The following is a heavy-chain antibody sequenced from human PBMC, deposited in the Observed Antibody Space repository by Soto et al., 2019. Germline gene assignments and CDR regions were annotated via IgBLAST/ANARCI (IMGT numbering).Heavy chain of an antibody. D-gene: IGHD2-21*01. CDR1: GSPVNSGSHY. CDR2: IYVTGAV. V-gene: IGHV4-31*03. CDR3: ARLRIATNNFKWFDR. Sequence: PSETLSLTCTVSGSPVNSGSHYWSWSRQVPGKGLEWIGHIYVTGAVDYNPSLRDRITIPQDTSEMQFSLNLRLVTAADTVVYYCARLRIATNNFKWFDRWGQGTLVTVSS. J-gene: IGHJ5*02.